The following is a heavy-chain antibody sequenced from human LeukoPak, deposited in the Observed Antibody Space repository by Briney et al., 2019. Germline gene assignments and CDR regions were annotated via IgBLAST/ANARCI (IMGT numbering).Heavy chain of an antibody. V-gene: IGHV1-8*01. Sequence: GASVKVSCKASGYTFTSYDINWVRQAPGQGLGWMGWMNPNSGNTGYAQKFQGRVTMTRNTSISTAYMELSSLRSEDTAVYYCARGLRVAAAGRFDPWGQGTLVTVSS. CDR1: GYTFTSYD. CDR3: ARGLRVAAAGRFDP. CDR2: MNPNSGNT. D-gene: IGHD6-13*01. J-gene: IGHJ5*02.